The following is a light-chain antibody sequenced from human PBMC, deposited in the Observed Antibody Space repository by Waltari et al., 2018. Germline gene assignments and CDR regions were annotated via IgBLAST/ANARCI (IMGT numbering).Light chain of an antibody. Sequence: SSELTQPPSVSVSPGQTASITCSGDILGSKYASWYQHKTGQSPLLVLYQDLNRPSGIPERFSGSKDGNTATLTISGTQAMDDADYYCQALGSNRWVCGGGTKLTVL. CDR1: ILGSKY. CDR3: QALGSNRWV. J-gene: IGLJ3*02. V-gene: IGLV3-1*01. CDR2: QDL.